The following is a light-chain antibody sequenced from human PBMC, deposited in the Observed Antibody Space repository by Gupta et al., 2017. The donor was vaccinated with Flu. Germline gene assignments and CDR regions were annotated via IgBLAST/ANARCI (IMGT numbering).Light chain of an antibody. CDR3: KKYNNAPWT. CDR2: SAS. Sequence: DRSAIKCRASRDINNYLDWFQQKPGTPPKLLIYSASTLASGVPSRFSGSGSGTDFTLTISRLQPEDVATYYCKKYNNAPWTFGQGTTVEIK. CDR1: RDINNY. V-gene: IGKV1-27*01. J-gene: IGKJ1*01.